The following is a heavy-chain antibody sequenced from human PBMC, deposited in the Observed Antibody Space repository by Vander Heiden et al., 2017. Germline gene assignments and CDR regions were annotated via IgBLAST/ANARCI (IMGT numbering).Heavy chain of an antibody. Sequence: EVQLVESGGGLVEPGRSLRLSCTASGFPVGAYAMSWFRQAPGKGLEWVGFIRSKAYGGTTEYAASGKGRFTISRDDSKSIVYLKRNSLKTEATAVDYCTREVLYICYDSRNYDYCVQGTLVTVCS. CDR3: TREVLYICYDSRNYDY. CDR1: GFPVGAYA. D-gene: IGHD5-12*01. CDR2: IRSKAYGGTT. J-gene: IGHJ4*02. V-gene: IGHV3-49*03.